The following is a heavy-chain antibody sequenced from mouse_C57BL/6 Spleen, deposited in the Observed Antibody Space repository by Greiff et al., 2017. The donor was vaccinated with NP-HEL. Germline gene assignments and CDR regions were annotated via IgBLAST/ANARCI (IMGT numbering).Heavy chain of an antibody. CDR3: ARRTITWGYAMDY. CDR1: GFTFSDYG. Sequence: EVKLMESGGGLVKPGGSLKLSCAASGFTFSDYGMHWVRQAPEKGLEWVAYISSGSSTIYYADTVKGRFTISRDNAKNTLFLQMTSLRSEDTAMYYCARRTITWGYAMDYWGQGTSVTVSS. CDR2: ISSGSSTI. V-gene: IGHV5-17*01. D-gene: IGHD1-1*01. J-gene: IGHJ4*01.